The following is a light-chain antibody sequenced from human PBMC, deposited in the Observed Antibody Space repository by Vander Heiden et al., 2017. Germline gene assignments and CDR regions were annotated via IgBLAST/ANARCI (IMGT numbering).Light chain of an antibody. CDR3: AAWDDSLNGPV. CDR2: STD. Sequence: QSVLTQAPSASGTPGQRVTISCSGSSSNIGSYAVNGYQQLPGTAPKLLIYSTDQRPSGVPDRFSGSKSGTSASLAISGLQSEDEADYYCAAWDDSLNGPVFGGGTRLTVL. V-gene: IGLV1-44*01. J-gene: IGLJ2*01. CDR1: SSNIGSYA.